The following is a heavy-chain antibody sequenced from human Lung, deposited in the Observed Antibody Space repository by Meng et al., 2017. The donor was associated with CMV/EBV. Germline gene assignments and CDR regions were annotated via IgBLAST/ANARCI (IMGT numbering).Heavy chain of an antibody. CDR2: ITWGGGTT. J-gene: IGHJ5*02. V-gene: IGHV3-43D*03. Sequence: GGSXRLXCAASGFTFDDHSMHGVRQRPGKGLEWVSLITWGGGTTYYADSVKGRFTISRDNSKNSLYLQMNSRRTEDTALYYCEKDGGDSSLGWLDPWGQGTLVTVSS. CDR3: EKDGGDSSLGWLDP. CDR1: GFTFDDHS. D-gene: IGHD2-21*02.